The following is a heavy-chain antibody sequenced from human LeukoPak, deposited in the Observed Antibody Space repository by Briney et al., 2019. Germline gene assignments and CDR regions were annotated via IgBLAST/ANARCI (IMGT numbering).Heavy chain of an antibody. CDR1: GFTFSSYA. V-gene: IGHV3-23*01. J-gene: IGHJ4*02. Sequence: GGSLRLSCAASGFTFSSYAMSWVRQAPGKGLEWVSAISGSGGSTYYADSVRGRFTISRDNSKNTLYLQMNSLRAEDTAVYYCAKYKQQLVRTNYFDYWGQGTLATVSS. CDR2: ISGSGGST. CDR3: AKYKQQLVRTNYFDY. D-gene: IGHD6-13*01.